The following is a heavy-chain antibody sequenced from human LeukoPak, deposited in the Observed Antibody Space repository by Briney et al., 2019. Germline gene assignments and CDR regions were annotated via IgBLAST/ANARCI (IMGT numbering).Heavy chain of an antibody. J-gene: IGHJ4*02. V-gene: IGHV4-61*02. CDR1: GGSISSGSYY. CDR3: ARFYLVRGVIIDY. D-gene: IGHD3-10*01. CDR2: IYTSGST. Sequence: SETLSLTCTVSGGSISSGSYYWSWIRQPAGKGLEWIGRIYTSGSTNYNPSLKSRVTISVDTSKNQFSLKLSSVTAADTAVYYCARFYLVRGVIIDYWGQGTLVTVSS.